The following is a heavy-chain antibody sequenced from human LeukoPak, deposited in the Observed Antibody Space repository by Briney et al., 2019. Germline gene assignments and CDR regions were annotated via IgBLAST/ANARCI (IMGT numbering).Heavy chain of an antibody. D-gene: IGHD3-10*01. J-gene: IGHJ3*02. CDR2: IRWDGGRT. CDR1: GFTFDDYA. V-gene: IGHV3-43*02. Sequence: GGSLRLSCAVSGFTFDDYAMHWVRQAPGKGLEWVSLIRWDGGRTSNADSVKGRFTISRDNSKNSLYLQMNSLRTEDTALFYCAKDLGYYGSGSARDAFDIWGQGTMVTVSS. CDR3: AKDLGYYGSGSARDAFDI.